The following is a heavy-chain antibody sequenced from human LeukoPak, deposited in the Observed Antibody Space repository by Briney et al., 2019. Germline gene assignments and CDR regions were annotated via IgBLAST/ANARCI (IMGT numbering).Heavy chain of an antibody. V-gene: IGHV3-30-3*02. J-gene: IGHJ4*02. CDR2: ISYDGSNK. CDR1: GFTFSSYA. D-gene: IGHD4-17*01. Sequence: GGSLRLSCAASGFTFSSYAMHWVRQAPGKGLEWVAVISYDGSNKYYADSVKGRFTISRDNSKNTLYLQMNSLRAEDTAVYYCAKIYGDYQYYFDFWGRGTLVTVSS. CDR3: AKIYGDYQYYFDF.